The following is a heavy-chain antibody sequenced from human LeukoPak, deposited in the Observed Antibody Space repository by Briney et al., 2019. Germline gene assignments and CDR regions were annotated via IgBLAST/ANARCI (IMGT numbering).Heavy chain of an antibody. J-gene: IGHJ6*02. CDR3: ARVAFGLYVMDV. CDR2: I. V-gene: IGHV3-21*01. CDR1: GFTFSSYS. Sequence: GGSLRLSCAASGFTFSSYSMNWVRQAPGKGLEWVSSIYYADSVKGRFTISRDNAKNSLYLQMNSLRAEDTAVYYCARVAFGLYVMDVWGQGTTVTVS. D-gene: IGHD3/OR15-3a*01.